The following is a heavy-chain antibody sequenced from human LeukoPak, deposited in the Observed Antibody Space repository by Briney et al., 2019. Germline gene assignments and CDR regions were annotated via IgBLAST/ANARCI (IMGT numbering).Heavy chain of an antibody. V-gene: IGHV3-64*01. J-gene: IGHJ4*02. D-gene: IGHD3-22*01. CDR3: ARANESYYYDSSGVY. Sequence: GGSLRLSCAASGFTFSSYEMNWVRQAPGKGLEYVSAISSNGGSTYYANSVKGRFTISRDNSKNTLYLQMGSLRAEDMAVYYCARANESYYYDSSGVYWGQGTLVTVSS. CDR2: ISSNGGST. CDR1: GFTFSSYE.